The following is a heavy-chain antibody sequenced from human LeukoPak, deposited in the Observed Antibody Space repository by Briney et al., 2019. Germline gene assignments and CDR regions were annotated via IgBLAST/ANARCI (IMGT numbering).Heavy chain of an antibody. V-gene: IGHV6-1*01. CDR3: ARDGPYYHDSSGYPGDYYYYGMDV. J-gene: IGHJ6*02. CDR1: GDSVSSNSAA. D-gene: IGHD3-22*01. CDR2: TYYRSKWYN. Sequence: SQTLTLTCAISGDSVSSNSAAWNWIRQSPSRGLEWLGRTYYRSKWYNDYAVSVKSRITINPDTSKNQFSLQLNSVTPEDTAVYYCARDGPYYHDSSGYPGDYYYYGMDVWGQGTTVTVSS.